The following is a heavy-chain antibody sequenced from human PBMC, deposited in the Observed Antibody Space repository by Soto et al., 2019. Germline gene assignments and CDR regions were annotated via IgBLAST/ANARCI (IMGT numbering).Heavy chain of an antibody. V-gene: IGHV1-18*01. CDR3: ARDLYYSSGRYFDHDAFDI. D-gene: IGHD6-19*01. Sequence: ASVNVSCKASGYNSTSYGISWVRQAPGQGLEWMGWISPHNDRTKYARRFQDRVTMTTETPTSTVYMELGSLRSDDTAVYYCARDLYYSSGRYFDHDAFDIWGQGTVVTVSS. J-gene: IGHJ3*02. CDR1: GYNSTSYG. CDR2: ISPHNDRT.